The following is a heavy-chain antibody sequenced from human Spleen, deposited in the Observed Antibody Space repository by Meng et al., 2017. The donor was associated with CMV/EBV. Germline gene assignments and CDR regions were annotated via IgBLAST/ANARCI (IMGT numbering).Heavy chain of an antibody. D-gene: IGHD3-3*01. Sequence: FSSYAMHWVRQAPGKGLEWVAVISYDGSNKYYADSVKGRFTISRDNSKNTLYLQMNSQRAEDTAVYYCARDGGITIFGVVITRNWFDPWGQGTLVTVSS. CDR3: ARDGGITIFGVVITRNWFDP. J-gene: IGHJ5*02. CDR2: ISYDGSNK. V-gene: IGHV3-30-3*01. CDR1: FSSYA.